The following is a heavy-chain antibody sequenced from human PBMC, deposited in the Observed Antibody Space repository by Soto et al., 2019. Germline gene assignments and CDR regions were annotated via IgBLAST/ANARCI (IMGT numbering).Heavy chain of an antibody. D-gene: IGHD2-2*01. V-gene: IGHV1-69*01. CDR1: GGTFSSYA. CDR2: IIPIFGTA. Sequence: QVQLVQSGAEVKKPGSSVKVSCKASGGTFSSYAISWVRQAPGQGLEWMGGIIPIFGTANYAQKFQGRVTITADESTSTASRGLTAWKLEDRPCNYCSGAPAAPTGMAFWAKGTTV. J-gene: IGHJ6*04. CDR3: SGAPAAPTGMAF.